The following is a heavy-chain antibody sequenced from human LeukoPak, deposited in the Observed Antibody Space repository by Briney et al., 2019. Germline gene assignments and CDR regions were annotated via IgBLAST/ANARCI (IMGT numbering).Heavy chain of an antibody. Sequence: SETLSLTRTVSGGSISSYSWSWIRQPAGKGLEWIGRIYSTNYNPSLKSRVTISVDTTKNQFSLKLSSVTAADTAVYYCARGESSGWYYFNYWGQGTLVTVSS. D-gene: IGHD6-13*01. CDR2: IYST. J-gene: IGHJ4*02. CDR3: ARGESSGWYYFNY. V-gene: IGHV4-4*07. CDR1: GGSISSYS.